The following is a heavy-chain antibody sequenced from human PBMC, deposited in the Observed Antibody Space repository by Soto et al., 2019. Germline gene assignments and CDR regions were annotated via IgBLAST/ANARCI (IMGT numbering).Heavy chain of an antibody. CDR3: ARSRGPGNRNAFDI. J-gene: IGHJ3*02. Sequence: PSETLSLTCTVSGASLSSSSYYWGWIRQPPGKGLEWIGSVHYSENNYFSPSLLSRVTISLDASQNQVSLNLSSVTAADTAVYFCARSRGPGNRNAFDIWGQGTMVTVSS. V-gene: IGHV4-39*01. D-gene: IGHD3-10*01. CDR1: GASLSSSSYY. CDR2: VHYSENN.